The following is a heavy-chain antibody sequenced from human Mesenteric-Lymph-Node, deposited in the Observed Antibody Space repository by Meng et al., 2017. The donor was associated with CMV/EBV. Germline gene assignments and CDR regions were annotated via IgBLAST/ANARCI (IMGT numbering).Heavy chain of an antibody. V-gene: IGHV3-30*02. CDR2: IQLVGNNK. CDR3: AKDYDTSGYYSMYYYYGMDV. Sequence: GESLKISCTASGFTFRSYGMHWVRQAPGKGLEWVTFIQLVGNNKYYADSVKGRFTISRDSSKNTLYLQMSSLRAEDTAVYYCAKDYDTSGYYSMYYYYGMDVWGQGTTVTVSS. J-gene: IGHJ6*02. D-gene: IGHD3-22*01. CDR1: GFTFRSYG.